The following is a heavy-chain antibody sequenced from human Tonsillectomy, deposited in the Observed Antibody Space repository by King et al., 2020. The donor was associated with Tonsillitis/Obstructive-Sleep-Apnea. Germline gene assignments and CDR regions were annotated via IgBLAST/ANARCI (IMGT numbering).Heavy chain of an antibody. CDR3: ARWNCRSGGCPEYFRH. Sequence: QLVQSGAEVKRPGASVKVSCNTSGYSFINYGISWVRQAPGQGLEWVAWISAYSGDTHQAQRVQGRVTLTTDTSTSTAYMELRSLRSDGTAIYYCARWNCRSGGCPEYFRHWGRGTRVPVSS. D-gene: IGHD2-15*01. J-gene: IGHJ1*01. CDR1: GYSFINYG. CDR2: ISAYSGDT. V-gene: IGHV1-18*01.